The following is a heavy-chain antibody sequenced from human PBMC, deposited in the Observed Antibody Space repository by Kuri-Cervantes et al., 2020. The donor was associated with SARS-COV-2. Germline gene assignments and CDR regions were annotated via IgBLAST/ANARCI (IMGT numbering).Heavy chain of an antibody. CDR1: GYTFTSYG. CDR3: ARDVGYGGTSELDITYFDY. V-gene: IGHV1-69*13. D-gene: IGHD4-23*01. Sequence: SVKVSCKASGYTFTSYGISWVRQAPGQGLGWMGGIIPFFGVPNYAQKFEGRVTITADESTSTAYMELSSLRFEDTAVYFCARDVGYGGTSELDITYFDYWGQGTLGTVSS. CDR2: IIPFFGVP. J-gene: IGHJ4*02.